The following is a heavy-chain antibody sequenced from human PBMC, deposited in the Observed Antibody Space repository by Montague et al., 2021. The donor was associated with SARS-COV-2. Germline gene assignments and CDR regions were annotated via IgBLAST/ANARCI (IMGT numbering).Heavy chain of an antibody. D-gene: IGHD3-9*01. CDR1: GFTFNRYS. Sequence: SLRLPCAASGFTFNRYSMHLVRQAPVTWLEWVSSISSSSRYIYYADSVKGRFTISRDNAKNSLYLQMTSLRAEDTTVYYCARDPYYDILTGYYKDWGQGTLVTVSA. J-gene: IGHJ4*02. CDR3: ARDPYYDILTGYYKD. CDR2: ISSSSRYI. V-gene: IGHV3-21*01.